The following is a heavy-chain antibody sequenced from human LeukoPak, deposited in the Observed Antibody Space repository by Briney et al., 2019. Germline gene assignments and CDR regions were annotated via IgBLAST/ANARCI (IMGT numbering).Heavy chain of an antibody. Sequence: PGGSLRLSCAASGFTVSTNYMSWVRQAPGKGLEWVSLIYSGGSTYHADSVKGRFTLSRDNSKNTLYLQMNRLRTEDTAVYYCARGSGNIAAAGSFDYWGQGTLVTVSS. CDR1: GFTVSTNY. J-gene: IGHJ4*02. V-gene: IGHV3-66*02. CDR2: IYSGGST. D-gene: IGHD6-13*01. CDR3: ARGSGNIAAAGSFDY.